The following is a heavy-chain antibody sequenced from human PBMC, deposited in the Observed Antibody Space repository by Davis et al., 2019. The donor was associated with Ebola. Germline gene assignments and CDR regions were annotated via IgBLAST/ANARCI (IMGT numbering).Heavy chain of an antibody. CDR3: ARTRWLQLEYFDY. CDR1: GFTFSSYG. Sequence: GESLKISCAASGFTFSSYGMHWVRQAPGKGLEWVAFIRYDASIEYYADSVKGRFTISRDRSKNTLHLQMNSLRAEDTAVYYCARTRWLQLEYFDYWGQGTLVTVSS. D-gene: IGHD5-24*01. CDR2: IRYDASIE. J-gene: IGHJ4*02. V-gene: IGHV3-30*02.